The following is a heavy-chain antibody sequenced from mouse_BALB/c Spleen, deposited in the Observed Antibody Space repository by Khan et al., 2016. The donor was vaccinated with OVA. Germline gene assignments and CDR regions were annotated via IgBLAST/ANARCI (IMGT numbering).Heavy chain of an antibody. V-gene: IGHV1S137*01. D-gene: IGHD1-1*02. CDR1: GYTFTDYA. CDR2: ISTNYGDA. Sequence: QVQLQQSGAELVRPGVSVKISCKVSGYTFTDYAMHWVKQRHAKSLEWIGVISTNYGDADYNQKFQGKATMTVDRSSSTVYMELARLTSEDSAIYYGVRGGKFAYWGQGTLVTVSA. CDR3: VRGGKFAY. J-gene: IGHJ3*01.